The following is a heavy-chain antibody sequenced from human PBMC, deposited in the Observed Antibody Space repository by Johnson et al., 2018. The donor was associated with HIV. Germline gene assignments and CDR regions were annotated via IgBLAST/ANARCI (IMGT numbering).Heavy chain of an antibody. J-gene: IGHJ3*02. V-gene: IGHV3-66*02. CDR3: ARDSPTGAAAGTWVAFDM. CDR1: GFTVSSNY. Sequence: VQLVESGGGLVQPGGSLRLSCAASGFTVSSNYMSWVRQAPGMGLEWVSIIYSGGSTYYADSVKGRFTLSRDNSMNTLYLQMNSLGAEDTAVYYCARDSPTGAAAGTWVAFDMWGQGTMVTVSS. D-gene: IGHD6-13*01. CDR2: IYSGGST.